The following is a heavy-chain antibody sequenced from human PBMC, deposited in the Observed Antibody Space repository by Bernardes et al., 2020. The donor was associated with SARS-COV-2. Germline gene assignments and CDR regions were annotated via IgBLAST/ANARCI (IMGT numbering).Heavy chain of an antibody. Sequence: VGSLRLSCAASGFTFSSYAMHWVRQAPGQGLEWVAVISYDGSNKYYADSVKGRFTISRDNSKNTLYLQMNSLRAEDTAVYYCANGDYDSSGWGYYGLDVWGQGTTVTVSS. CDR3: ANGDYDSSGWGYYGLDV. J-gene: IGHJ6*02. CDR2: ISYDGSNK. D-gene: IGHD3-22*01. CDR1: GFTFSSYA. V-gene: IGHV3-30-3*01.